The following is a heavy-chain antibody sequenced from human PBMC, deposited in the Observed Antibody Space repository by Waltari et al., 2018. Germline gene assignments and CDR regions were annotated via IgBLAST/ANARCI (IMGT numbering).Heavy chain of an antibody. CDR3: ARVLSTVQLGIFAY. Sequence: QVQMVQSGAEVKKPGASVKVSCKASGYSFTAYYLHWVRQAPGQGLEWMGRINPNSGATAYAQMCQGRVTMTRDTSISTAYMEVTGLRSDDTAVYYCARVLSTVQLGIFAYWGQGTVVTVSS. CDR2: INPNSGAT. J-gene: IGHJ4*02. V-gene: IGHV1-2*06. D-gene: IGHD7-27*01. CDR1: GYSFTAYY.